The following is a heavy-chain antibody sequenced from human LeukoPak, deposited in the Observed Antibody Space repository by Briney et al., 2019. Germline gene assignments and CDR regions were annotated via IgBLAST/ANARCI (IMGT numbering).Heavy chain of an antibody. Sequence: ASVKVSCKASGYTFTSYYTHWVRQAPGQGLEWMGIINPSGGSTSYAQKFQGRVTITRDTSASTAYMELTSLRSEDTAVYYCASQSSYYYDYWGQGTLVTVSS. J-gene: IGHJ4*02. D-gene: IGHD3-10*01. CDR3: ASQSSYYYDY. V-gene: IGHV1-46*01. CDR2: INPSGGST. CDR1: GYTFTSYY.